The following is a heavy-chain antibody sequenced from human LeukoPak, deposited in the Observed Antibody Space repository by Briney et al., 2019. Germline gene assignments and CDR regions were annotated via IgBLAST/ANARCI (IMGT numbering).Heavy chain of an antibody. V-gene: IGHV5-51*01. CDR2: IYPDDSET. J-gene: IGHJ4*02. CDR3: ARRPPYSSSSYYFDY. CDR1: GYSFTSYW. D-gene: IGHD6-6*01. Sequence: GESLKISCKGSGYSFTSYWIGWVRQMLGKGLEWMGIIYPDDSETRYNPSFQGQVTISADWSISTAYLQWSSLKASDTAMYYCARRPPYSSSSYYFDYWGQGALVTVSS.